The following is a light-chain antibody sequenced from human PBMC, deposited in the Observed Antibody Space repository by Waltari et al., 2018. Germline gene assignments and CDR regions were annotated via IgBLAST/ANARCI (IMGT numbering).Light chain of an antibody. V-gene: IGKV1-NL1*01. Sequence: TMTCRASQGISNSLAWYQQKPGKAPKLLLYGASRLESGVPPRFSGSGSGTDYTLTISSLQPDDFATYYCQQYYFTPYTFGQGTKLDIK. CDR2: GAS. J-gene: IGKJ2*01. CDR1: QGISNS. CDR3: QQYYFTPYT.